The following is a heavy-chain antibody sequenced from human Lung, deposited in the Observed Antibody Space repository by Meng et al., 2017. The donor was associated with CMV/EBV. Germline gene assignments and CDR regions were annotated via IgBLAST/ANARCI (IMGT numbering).Heavy chain of an antibody. CDR1: GYTFTTYG. CDR2: ISAYNGNT. V-gene: IGHV1-18*01. D-gene: IGHD6-13*01. CDR3: AASSSSWYQNWFDP. Sequence: QLKLMQSGAEVKKPGASVRVSCKASGYTFTTYGISWVRQAPGQGLEWMGWISAYNGNTNYAQKLQGRVTMTTDTSTSTAYMELRSLRSDDTAVYYCAASSSSWYQNWFDPWGQGTLVTVSS. J-gene: IGHJ5*02.